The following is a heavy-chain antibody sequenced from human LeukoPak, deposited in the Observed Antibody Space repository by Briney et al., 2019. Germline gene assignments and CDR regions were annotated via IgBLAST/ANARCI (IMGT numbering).Heavy chain of an antibody. D-gene: IGHD6-6*01. J-gene: IGHJ2*01. CDR3: AKDAGFSSSWWYFDL. CDR2: IAYDGSTK. V-gene: IGHV3-30*18. Sequence: GGSLRLSCAASGFSFSSHAIHWVRQAPRKGLEWVAVIAYDGSTKFYADSVKGRFTISRDNSKNTLYLQMNSLRAEDTAVYYCAKDAGFSSSWWYFDLWGRGTLVTVSS. CDR1: GFSFSSHA.